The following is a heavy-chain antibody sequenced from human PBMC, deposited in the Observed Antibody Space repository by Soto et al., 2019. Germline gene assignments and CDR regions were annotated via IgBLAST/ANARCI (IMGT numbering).Heavy chain of an antibody. D-gene: IGHD2-15*01. J-gene: IGHJ5*02. CDR2: IIPIFGTA. V-gene: IGHV1-69*13. Sequence: ASVKVSCKASGGTFSSYAISWVRQAPGQGLEWMGGIIPIFGTANYAQEFQGRVTITADESTSTAYMELSSLRSEDTAVYYCARDAPYCSGGSCYSGLGWFDPWGQGTLVTVSS. CDR1: GGTFSSYA. CDR3: ARDAPYCSGGSCYSGLGWFDP.